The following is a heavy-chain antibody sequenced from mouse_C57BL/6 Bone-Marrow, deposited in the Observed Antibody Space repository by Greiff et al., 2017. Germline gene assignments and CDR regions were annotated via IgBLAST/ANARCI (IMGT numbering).Heavy chain of an antibody. Sequence: VQLVASGPGLVQPSQSLSITCTVSGFSLTSYGVHWVRQSPGKGLEWLGVIWSGGSTDYNAAFISRLSISKDNSKSQVFLKMNSLQADDTAIYYCARNGDYGSSYYFDYWGQGTTLTVSS. J-gene: IGHJ2*01. CDR3: ARNGDYGSSYYFDY. V-gene: IGHV2-2*01. CDR1: GFSLTSYG. D-gene: IGHD1-1*01. CDR2: IWSGGST.